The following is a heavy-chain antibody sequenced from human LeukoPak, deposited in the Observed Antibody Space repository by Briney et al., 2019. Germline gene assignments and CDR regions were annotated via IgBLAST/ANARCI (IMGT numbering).Heavy chain of an antibody. CDR1: GGSISSGSYY. V-gene: IGHV4-61*02. Sequence: SQTLSLTCTVSGGSISSGSYYWSWIRQPAGKGLEWIGRIYTSGSTNYNPSLKSRVTISVDTSKNQFSLKLSSATAADTAVYYCARDNSRPPYSYGFDYWGQGTLVTVSS. CDR3: ARDNSRPPYSYGFDY. D-gene: IGHD5-18*01. J-gene: IGHJ4*02. CDR2: IYTSGST.